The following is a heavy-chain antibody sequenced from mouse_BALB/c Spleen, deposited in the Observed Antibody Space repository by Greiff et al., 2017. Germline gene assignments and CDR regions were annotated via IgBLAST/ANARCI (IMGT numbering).Heavy chain of an antibody. Sequence: EVQLQQSGPELVKPGASVKMSCKASGYTFTSYVMHWVKQKPGQGLEWIGYINPYNDGTKYNEKFKGKATLTSDKSSSTAYMELSSLTSGDAAVYYCARGYYGIDGYFDVWGAGTTVTVSS. CDR3: ARGYYGIDGYFDV. D-gene: IGHD1-1*02. CDR1: GYTFTSYV. CDR2: INPYNDGT. J-gene: IGHJ1*01. V-gene: IGHV1-14*01.